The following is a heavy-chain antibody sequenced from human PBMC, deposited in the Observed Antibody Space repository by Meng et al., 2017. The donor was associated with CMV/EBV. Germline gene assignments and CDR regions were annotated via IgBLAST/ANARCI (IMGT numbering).Heavy chain of an antibody. V-gene: IGHV4-39*07. Sequence: GSLRLSCTVSGGSISSSSYYWGWIRQPPGRGLGWIGSIYYSGSTYYNPSLKSPVTMSVDTSKNQFSLKLSSVTAADTAGYYCARDLGHCSSTSCSDYWGQGTLVTVSS. J-gene: IGHJ4*02. CDR3: ARDLGHCSSTSCSDY. CDR1: GGSISSSSYY. D-gene: IGHD2-2*01. CDR2: IYYSGST.